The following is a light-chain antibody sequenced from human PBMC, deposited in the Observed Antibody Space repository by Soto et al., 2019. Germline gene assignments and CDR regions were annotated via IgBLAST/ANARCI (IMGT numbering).Light chain of an antibody. V-gene: IGKV3-20*01. CDR3: QQYGSSRYP. CDR1: QSVCSIY. CDR2: GAS. J-gene: IGKJ2*01. Sequence: VVEPQAPGTLPLSPGEIATLACCARQSVCSIYLAWYHQKPGQAPRLLLDGASSRATGIPDRFSGSGSGKDFTLTSRRLEPEEFAVYHGQQYGSSRYPFGQGDKRE.